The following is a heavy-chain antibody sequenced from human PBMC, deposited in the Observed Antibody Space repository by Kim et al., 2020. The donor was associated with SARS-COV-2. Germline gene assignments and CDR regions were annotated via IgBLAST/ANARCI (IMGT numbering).Heavy chain of an antibody. CDR1: GGSISGYY. CDR2: IYNSGST. CDR3: AREIMVPSSRDYFYLMDV. J-gene: IGHJ6*01. Sequence: SETLSLTCTVSGGSISGYYWSWIRQPPGKGLEWIGYIYNSGSTSYNPSLKSRVTISLDMSNNQFSLKLTSVTAADTAVYYCAREIMVPSSRDYFYLMDVWGQGATVTVSS. V-gene: IGHV4-59*13. D-gene: IGHD3-10*01.